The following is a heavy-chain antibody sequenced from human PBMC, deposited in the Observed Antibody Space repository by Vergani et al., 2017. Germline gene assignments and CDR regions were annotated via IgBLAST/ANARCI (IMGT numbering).Heavy chain of an antibody. V-gene: IGHV3-48*01. D-gene: IGHD3-9*01. Sequence: EVQLVESGGGLVQPGGSLRLSCAASGFTFSSYSMNWVRQAPGKGLEWVSYISSSSSTIYYADSVKGRFTISRDNAKNSLYLQMNSLRAEDTAVYYCAKDLSDILTENAFDIWGQGTMVTVSS. CDR3: AKDLSDILTENAFDI. J-gene: IGHJ3*02. CDR2: ISSSSSTI. CDR1: GFTFSSYS.